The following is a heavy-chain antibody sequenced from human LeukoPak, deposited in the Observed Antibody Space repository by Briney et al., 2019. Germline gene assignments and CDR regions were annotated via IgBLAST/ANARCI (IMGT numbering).Heavy chain of an antibody. CDR2: IYFSGYT. D-gene: IGHD6-25*01. CDR1: GGSISSHY. J-gene: IGHJ6*03. V-gene: IGHV4-59*11. CDR3: ARSERRAQKDTYYNHYYYMDV. Sequence: SETLSLTCVVSGGSISSHYWSWIRQPPGKGLEWFGYIYFSGYTNHNPSLKSRVTISVDTSNNQFSLRLSSVTAADTAVYYCARSERRAQKDTYYNHYYYMDVWGKGTTVTVSS.